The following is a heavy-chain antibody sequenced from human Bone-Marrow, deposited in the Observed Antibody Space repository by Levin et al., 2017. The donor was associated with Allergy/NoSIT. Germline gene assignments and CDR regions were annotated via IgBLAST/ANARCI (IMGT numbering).Heavy chain of an antibody. CDR1: GFTFSSYS. CDR3: ARGGAYDFWSGYYRYYYYMDV. J-gene: IGHJ6*03. Sequence: PGGSLRLSCAASGFTFSSYSMNWVRQAPGKGLEWVSSISSSSSYIYYADSVKGRFTISRDNAKNSLYLQMNSLRAEDTAVYYCARGGAYDFWSGYYRYYYYMDVWGKGTTVTVSS. CDR2: ISSSSSYI. V-gene: IGHV3-21*01. D-gene: IGHD3-3*01.